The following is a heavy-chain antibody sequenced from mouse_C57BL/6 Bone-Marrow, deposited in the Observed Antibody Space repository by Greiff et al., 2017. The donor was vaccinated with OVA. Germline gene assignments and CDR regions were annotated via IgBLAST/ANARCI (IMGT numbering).Heavy chain of an antibody. CDR1: GFTFSDYG. CDR3: ARGAAQATPWFAY. CDR2: ISSGSSAI. J-gene: IGHJ3*01. Sequence: EVKLVESGGGLVKPGGSLKLSCAASGFTFSDYGMHWVRQAPEKGLEWVAYISSGSSAIYYADTVKGRFTISRDNAKNTLFLQMTSLRSEDTAMYYCARGAAQATPWFAYWGQGTLVTVSA. V-gene: IGHV5-17*01. D-gene: IGHD3-2*02.